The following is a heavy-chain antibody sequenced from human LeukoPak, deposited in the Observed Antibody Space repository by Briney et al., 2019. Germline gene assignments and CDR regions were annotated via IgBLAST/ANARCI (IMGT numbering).Heavy chain of an antibody. D-gene: IGHD1-26*01. CDR3: ARLMWELPPHYYYMDV. Sequence: GGSLRLSCAASGFTFDDYTMHWVRQAPGKGLEWVSLISWDGGSTYYADSVKGRFTISRDNAKKSLFLQMNSLRAEDTAVYYCARLMWELPPHYYYMDVWGKGTTVTISS. CDR2: ISWDGGST. CDR1: GFTFDDYT. V-gene: IGHV3-43*01. J-gene: IGHJ6*03.